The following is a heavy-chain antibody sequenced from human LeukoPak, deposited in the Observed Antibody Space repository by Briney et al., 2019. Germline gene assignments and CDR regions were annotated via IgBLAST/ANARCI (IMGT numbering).Heavy chain of an antibody. J-gene: IGHJ4*02. D-gene: IGHD1-26*01. V-gene: IGHV3-74*01. CDR1: GFSFSNAW. CDR2: INIDGSST. CDR3: ARSLGGAYDY. Sequence: GGSLRLSCAASGFSFSNAWMNWVRQAPGKGLEWVSRINIDGSSTNYADSVKGRFTISRDNAKNTLYLQMDSLRAEDTAVYYCARSLGGAYDYWGQGTLVTVSS.